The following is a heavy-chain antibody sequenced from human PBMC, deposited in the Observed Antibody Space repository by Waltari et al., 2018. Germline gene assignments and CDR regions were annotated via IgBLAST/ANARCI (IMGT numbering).Heavy chain of an antibody. V-gene: IGHV4-34*01. Sequence: QEQLQQWGAGLLKPSETLSLTCAVYGGSLSEYYWSWIRQSPGKGLEWIGQIDHTLSTNYNPSLTSRVTISVETSKNQFSLKLFSVTAADTAVYYCARGGRRRHFDLWGRGTLLTVSS. J-gene: IGHJ2*01. CDR2: IDHTLST. CDR3: ARGGRRRHFDL. CDR1: GGSLSEYY.